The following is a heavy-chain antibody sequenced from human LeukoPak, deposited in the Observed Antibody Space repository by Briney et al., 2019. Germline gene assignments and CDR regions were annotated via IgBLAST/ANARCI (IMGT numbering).Heavy chain of an antibody. V-gene: IGHV4-30-4*01. CDR3: ARDRRLGDSRYDY. CDR1: GGSISSGDYY. J-gene: IGHJ4*02. D-gene: IGHD3-22*01. Sequence: PSETLSLTCTVSGGSISSGDYYWSWIRQPPGKGLEWIGYIYYSGNTYYNPSLKSRVTISVDTSKNQFSLKLSSVTAADTAVYYCARDRRLGDSRYDYWGQGTLATVSS. CDR2: IYYSGNT.